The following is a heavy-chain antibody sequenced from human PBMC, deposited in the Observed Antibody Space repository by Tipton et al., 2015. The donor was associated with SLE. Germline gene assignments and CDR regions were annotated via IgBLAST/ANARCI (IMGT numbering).Heavy chain of an antibody. Sequence: LRLSCAVSGGSFSGYYWYWVRQPPEQGLEWIGEITQCGVTNYNPSLKSRVTMSLDTSKNQFSLKLTSVTAAGAAVYFCARGCSSTTCEPFDYFGLDVWDQRP. CDR1: GGSFSGYY. CDR3: ARGCSSTTCEPFDYFGLDV. CDR2: ITQCGVT. J-gene: IGHJ6*02. V-gene: IGHV4-34*01. D-gene: IGHD2-2*01.